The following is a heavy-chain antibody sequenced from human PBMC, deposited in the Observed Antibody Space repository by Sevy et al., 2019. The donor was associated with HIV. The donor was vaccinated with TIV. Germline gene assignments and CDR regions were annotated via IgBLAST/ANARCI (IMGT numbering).Heavy chain of an antibody. D-gene: IGHD1-26*01. V-gene: IGHV3-49*03. CDR2: IRSKAYGGTT. J-gene: IGHJ4*02. CDR1: GFTFGDYA. CDR3: TRDPVVGATTCYFDY. Sequence: GGSLRLSCTASGFTFGDYAMSWFRQAPGKGLEWVGFIRSKAYGGTTEYAASLKGRFTISRDDSKSIAYLQMNSLKTEDTAVYYCTRDPVVGATTCYFDYWGQGTLVTVSS.